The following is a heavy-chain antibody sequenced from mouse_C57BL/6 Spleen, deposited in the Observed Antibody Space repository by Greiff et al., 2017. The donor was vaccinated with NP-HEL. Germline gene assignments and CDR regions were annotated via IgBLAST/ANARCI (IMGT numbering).Heavy chain of an antibody. Sequence: DVKLQESGPGLVKPSQSLSLTCSVTGYSITSGYYWNWIRQFPGNKLEWMGYISYDGSNNYNPSLKNRISITRDTSKNQFFLKLNSVTTEDTATYYCARDYHYDYDRVYAMDYWGQGTSVTVSS. D-gene: IGHD2-4*01. CDR2: ISYDGSN. CDR1: GYSITSGYY. CDR3: ARDYHYDYDRVYAMDY. J-gene: IGHJ4*01. V-gene: IGHV3-6*01.